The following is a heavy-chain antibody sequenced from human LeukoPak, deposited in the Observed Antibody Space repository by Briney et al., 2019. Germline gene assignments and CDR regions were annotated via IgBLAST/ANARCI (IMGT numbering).Heavy chain of an antibody. V-gene: IGHV3-23*01. CDR1: GFTFSSYA. CDR2: ISGSGGST. J-gene: IGHJ4*02. Sequence: GGSLRLSCAASGFTFSSYAMSWVRQAPGKGLEWVSAISGSGGSTYYADSVKGRFTISRDNSKNTLYLQLNSLRAEDTAVYYCAKSLWVRGVFFDYWGQGTLVTVSS. D-gene: IGHD3-10*01. CDR3: AKSLWVRGVFFDY.